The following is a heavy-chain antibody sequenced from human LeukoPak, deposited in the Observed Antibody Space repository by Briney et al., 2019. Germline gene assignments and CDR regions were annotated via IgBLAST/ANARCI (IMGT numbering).Heavy chain of an antibody. V-gene: IGHV1-46*01. CDR3: ARGSYCGGDCLGAFDI. CDR1: GYTFTSYY. CDR2: INPSGGST. D-gene: IGHD2-21*02. J-gene: IGHJ3*02. Sequence: ASVKVSCKASGYTFTSYYMHWVRQAPGQGLEWMGIINPSGGSTSYAQKFQGRVTMTRDTSTSTVYMELCSLRSEDTAVYYCARGSYCGGDCLGAFDIWGQGTMVTVSS.